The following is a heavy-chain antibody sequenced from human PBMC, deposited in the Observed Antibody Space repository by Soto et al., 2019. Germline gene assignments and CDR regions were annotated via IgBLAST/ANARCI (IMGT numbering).Heavy chain of an antibody. CDR1: GFSLSTSGVG. V-gene: IGHV2-5*02. Sequence: QITLKESGPTLVRPTQTLTLTCAFSGFSLSTSGVGVGWIRQPPGKALEWLAVIYWDDSKHYSPSLRSRLTITIDPSKTQLVLTMTNMDPLYTGTSYCAHTPPDHWPLDYWCQRTLVSLSS. CDR2: IYWDDSK. CDR3: AHTPPDHWPLDY. J-gene: IGHJ4*02. D-gene: IGHD1-1*01.